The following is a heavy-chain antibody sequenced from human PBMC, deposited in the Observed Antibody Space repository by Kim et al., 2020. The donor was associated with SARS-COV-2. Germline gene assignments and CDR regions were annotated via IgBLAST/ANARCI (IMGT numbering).Heavy chain of an antibody. Sequence: GGSLRLSCAASGFTFSSYAMSWVRQAPGKGLEWVSAISGSGGSTYYADSVKGRFTISRDNSKNTLYLQMNSLRAEDTAVYYCAKDLKVPAAMDDWFDPWGQAPLVTGSS. CDR1: GFTFSSYA. V-gene: IGHV3-23*01. D-gene: IGHD2-2*01. CDR3: AKDLKVPAAMDDWFDP. CDR2: ISGSGGST. J-gene: IGHJ5*02.